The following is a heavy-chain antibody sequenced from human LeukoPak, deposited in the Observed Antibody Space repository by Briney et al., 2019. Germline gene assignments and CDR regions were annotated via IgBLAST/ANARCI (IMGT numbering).Heavy chain of an antibody. D-gene: IGHD3-9*01. CDR1: GFTFSRYA. CDR3: SNDRRTAYDILTGYYYDAFDI. Sequence: GGSLRLSCAASGFTFSRYAMSLVRQAPGKGLEWVSAISGSGGSTYYADSVKGRFTISRDNSKNTLYLQMNSLRAEDTAVYFFSNDRRTAYDILTGYYYDAFDIWGQGTMVTVSS. V-gene: IGHV3-23*01. J-gene: IGHJ3*02. CDR2: ISGSGGST.